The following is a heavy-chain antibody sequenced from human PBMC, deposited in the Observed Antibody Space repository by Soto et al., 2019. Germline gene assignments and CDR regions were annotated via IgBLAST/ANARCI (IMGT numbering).Heavy chain of an antibody. CDR2: TSYDGSNK. V-gene: IGHV3-30-3*01. D-gene: IGHD3-9*01. J-gene: IGHJ4*02. CDR1: GFTFSSYA. Sequence: GGSLRLSCVASGFTFSSYALHWVRQAPGKGLEWVAVTSYDGSNKYYADSVEGRFTISRDNSKNTLYLQTSSLTTEDTAMYYCARDWETSATGLIDSWGQGTLVTVSS. CDR3: ARDWETSATGLIDS.